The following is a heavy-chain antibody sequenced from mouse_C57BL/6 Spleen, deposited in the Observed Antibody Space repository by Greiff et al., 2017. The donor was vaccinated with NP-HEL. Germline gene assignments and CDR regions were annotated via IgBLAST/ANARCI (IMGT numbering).Heavy chain of an antibody. D-gene: IGHD2-2*01. Sequence: EVKLVESGGGLVKPGGSLKLSCAASGFTFSDYGMHWVRQAPEKGLEWVAYISSGSSTIYYADTVKGRFTISRDNAKNTLFLQMTSLRSEDTAMYYWEAWRVRTGANWFAYWGQGTLVTVSA. J-gene: IGHJ3*01. CDR3: EAWRVRTGANWFAY. V-gene: IGHV5-17*01. CDR2: ISSGSSTI. CDR1: GFTFSDYG.